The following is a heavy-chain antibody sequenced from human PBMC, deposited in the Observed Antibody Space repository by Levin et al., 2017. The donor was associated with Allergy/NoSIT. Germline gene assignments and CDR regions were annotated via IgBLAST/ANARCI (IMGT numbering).Heavy chain of an antibody. Sequence: GASVKVSCTASGGTFGNDTITWVRKAPGQGPEWMGRIIPILKIANYAQKFRDRVTITADKSTTTAHMELRSLRSDDTAVYYCARLRQDHFHVVTASVRHYYYYGLDVWGQGTTVTVSS. D-gene: IGHD2-15*01. CDR2: IIPILKIA. CDR3: ARLRQDHFHVVTASVRHYYYYGLDV. V-gene: IGHV1-69*02. J-gene: IGHJ6*02. CDR1: GGTFGNDT.